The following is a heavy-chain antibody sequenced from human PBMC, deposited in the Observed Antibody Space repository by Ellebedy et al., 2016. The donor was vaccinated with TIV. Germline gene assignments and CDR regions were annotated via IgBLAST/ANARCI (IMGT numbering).Heavy chain of an antibody. Sequence: GESLKISXAASGFTFSSYSMNWVRQAPGKGLEWVAVISYDGSNKYYADSVKGRFTISRDNSKNTLYLQMNSLRAEDTAVYYCAKGLYYGSTEYGMDVWGQGTTVTVSS. V-gene: IGHV3-30*18. CDR3: AKGLYYGSTEYGMDV. CDR2: ISYDGSNK. J-gene: IGHJ6*02. D-gene: IGHD3-10*01. CDR1: GFTFSSYS.